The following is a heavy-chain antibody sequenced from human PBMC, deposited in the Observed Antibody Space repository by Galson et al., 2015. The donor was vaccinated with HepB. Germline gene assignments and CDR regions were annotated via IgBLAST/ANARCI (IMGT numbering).Heavy chain of an antibody. Sequence: TLSLTCTVSGGSISSGDYYWSWIRQPPGKGLEWIGYIYYSGSTYYNPSLKSRVTIPVDTSKNQFSLKPSSVTAADTAVYYCARVSGGSYYYYYGMDVWGQGTTVTVSS. CDR2: IYYSGST. CDR1: GGSISSGDYY. D-gene: IGHD1-14*01. V-gene: IGHV4-30-4*01. CDR3: ARVSGGSYYYYYGMDV. J-gene: IGHJ6*02.